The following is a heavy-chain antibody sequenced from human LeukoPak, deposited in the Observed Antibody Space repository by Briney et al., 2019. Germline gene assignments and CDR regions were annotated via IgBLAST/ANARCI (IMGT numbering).Heavy chain of an antibody. CDR1: GFTFSGYA. V-gene: IGHV3-30*09. Sequence: GRSLRLSCAASGFTFSGYAMHWVRQAPGKGLEWVAVISYDGSNKYYADSVKGRFAISRDNSKNTLYLQMNSLRAEDTAVYYCARASTPSYSSSWYINWFDPWGQGTLVTVSS. D-gene: IGHD6-13*01. CDR3: ARASTPSYSSSWYINWFDP. CDR2: ISYDGSNK. J-gene: IGHJ5*02.